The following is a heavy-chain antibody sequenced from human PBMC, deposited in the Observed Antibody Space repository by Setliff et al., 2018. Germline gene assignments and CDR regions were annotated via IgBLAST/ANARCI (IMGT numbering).Heavy chain of an antibody. J-gene: IGHJ3*01. Sequence: GGSLRLSCAASGFTFSSYWMSWVRQAPGKGLEWVSSISPSSTYIYYADSVEGRFTISRDNAKNSLYLQMNSLGAKDTAVYFCARSPANGGHDAFDVWGQGTMVTVSS. CDR1: GFTFSSYW. V-gene: IGHV3-21*06. CDR2: ISPSSTYI. D-gene: IGHD6-25*01. CDR3: ARSPANGGHDAFDV.